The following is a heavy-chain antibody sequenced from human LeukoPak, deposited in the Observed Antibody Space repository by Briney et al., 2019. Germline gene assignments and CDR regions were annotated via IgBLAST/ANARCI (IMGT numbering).Heavy chain of an antibody. D-gene: IGHD3-3*01. Sequence: ASVKVSCKASGYTFTSYDINWVRQATGQGLEWMGWMNPNSGNTGYAQKFQGRVTMTRNTSISTAYTELSSLRSEDTAVYHCASLEWKGVYYGMDVWGQGTTVTVSS. CDR3: ASLEWKGVYYGMDV. J-gene: IGHJ6*02. V-gene: IGHV1-8*01. CDR2: MNPNSGNT. CDR1: GYTFTSYD.